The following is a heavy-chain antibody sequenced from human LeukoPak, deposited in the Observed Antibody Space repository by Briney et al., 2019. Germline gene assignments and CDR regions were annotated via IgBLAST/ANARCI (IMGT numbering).Heavy chain of an antibody. Sequence: PSETLSLTCAVYGGSFSGYNWSWIRQPPGKGLEWIGEINHSGSTNYNPSLKSRVTISVDTSKNQFSLKLSSVTAADTAVYYCARGLIHSSSVVSWGQGTLVTVSS. D-gene: IGHD6-13*01. V-gene: IGHV4-34*01. CDR3: ARGLIHSSSVVS. J-gene: IGHJ4*02. CDR1: GGSFSGYN. CDR2: INHSGST.